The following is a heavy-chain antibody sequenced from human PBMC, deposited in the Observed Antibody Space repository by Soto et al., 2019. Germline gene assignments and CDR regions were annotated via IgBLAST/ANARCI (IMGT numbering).Heavy chain of an antibody. J-gene: IGHJ4*02. Sequence: SETLSLTCAVYGGSFSGYYWTWIRQPPGTGLEWIGEINHSGSTNYNPSLKSRVTISVDTSKNQFSLKLTSVTAADTAVYYCARDKITCLFDYWGQGPLVTVS. V-gene: IGHV4-34*01. CDR2: INHSGST. CDR1: GGSFSGYY. CDR3: ARDKITCLFDY. D-gene: IGHD3-10*01.